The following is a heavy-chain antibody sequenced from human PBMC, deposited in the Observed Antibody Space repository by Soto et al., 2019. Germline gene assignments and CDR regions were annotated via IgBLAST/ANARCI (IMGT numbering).Heavy chain of an antibody. V-gene: IGHV4-59*08. D-gene: IGHD2-2*01. Sequence: ASETLSLTCTVSGGSISSYYWSWIRQPPGKGLEWIGYIYYSGSTNYNPSLKSRVTISVDTSKNQFSLKLSSVTAADTAVYYCARGRLVPAVDFDYWGLGTLVTVSS. CDR2: IYYSGST. CDR1: GGSISSYY. J-gene: IGHJ4*02. CDR3: ARGRLVPAVDFDY.